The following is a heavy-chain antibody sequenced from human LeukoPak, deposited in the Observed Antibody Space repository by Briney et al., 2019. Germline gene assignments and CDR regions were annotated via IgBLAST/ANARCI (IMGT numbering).Heavy chain of an antibody. CDR1: GYTFTGYY. J-gene: IGHJ5*02. CDR3: AREDCSSTSCYPYWFDP. V-gene: IGHV1-2*02. CDR2: INPNSGGT. D-gene: IGHD2-2*01. Sequence: GASVKVSCKASGYTFTGYYMHWVRQAPGQGLEWMGWINPNSGGTNYAQKLQGRVTMTTDTSTSTAYMELRSLRSDDTAVYYCAREDCSSTSCYPYWFDPWGQGTLVTVSS.